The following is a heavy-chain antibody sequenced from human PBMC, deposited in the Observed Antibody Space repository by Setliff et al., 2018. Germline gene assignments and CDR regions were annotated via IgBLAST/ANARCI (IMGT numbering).Heavy chain of an antibody. CDR3: ARVAVGAMGADY. Sequence: ASVKVSCKASGYTFTSYDINWVRQATGQGLEWMGWMNPNSGNTGYAQKFQGRVTITRDTSISTAYMELSRLRSDDTAVYYCARVAVGAMGADYWGQGTLVTVSS. D-gene: IGHD1-26*01. CDR1: GYTFTSYD. CDR2: MNPNSGNT. J-gene: IGHJ4*02. V-gene: IGHV1-8*03.